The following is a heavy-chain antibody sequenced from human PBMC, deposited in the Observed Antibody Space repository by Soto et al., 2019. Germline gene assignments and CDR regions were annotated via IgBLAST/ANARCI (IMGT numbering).Heavy chain of an antibody. CDR1: GGSISSSSYY. D-gene: IGHD4-17*01. Sequence: SETLSLTCTVSGGSISSSSYYWGWIRQPPGKGLEWIGSIYYSGSTYYNPSLKSRVTISVDTSKNQFSLKLSSVTAADTAVYFCARRVTGTTVIYYYYMDVWGKGTTVTVSS. V-gene: IGHV4-39*01. J-gene: IGHJ6*03. CDR2: IYYSGST. CDR3: ARRVTGTTVIYYYYMDV.